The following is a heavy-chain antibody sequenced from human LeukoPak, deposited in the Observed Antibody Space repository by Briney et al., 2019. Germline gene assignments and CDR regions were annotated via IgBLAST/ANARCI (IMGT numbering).Heavy chain of an antibody. CDR2: IIPILGIA. CDR1: GYTFTSYD. D-gene: IGHD3-3*01. V-gene: IGHV1-69*04. CDR3: AREGNYDFWSGSGLDP. Sequence: SVKVSCKASGYTFTSYDINWVRQAPGQGLEWMGRIIPILGIANYAQKFQGRVTITADKSTSTAYMELSSLRSEDTAVYYCAREGNYDFWSGSGLDPWGQGTLVTVSS. J-gene: IGHJ5*02.